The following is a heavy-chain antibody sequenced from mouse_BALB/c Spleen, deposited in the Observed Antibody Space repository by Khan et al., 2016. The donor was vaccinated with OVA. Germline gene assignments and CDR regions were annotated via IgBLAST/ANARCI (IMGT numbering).Heavy chain of an antibody. CDR1: GYSITSDYA. D-gene: IGHD1-1*01. CDR2: ISYSGRT. Sequence: EVQLQESGPGLVNPSQSLSLTCTVTGYSITSDYAWNWIRQFPGNKLEWMGYISYSGRTSYNPSLNSRLSITRDTSKNQVFLQLTSVTTEDTASYFCARSVTITTVVATDFDYWGQGTTLTVSS. V-gene: IGHV3-2*02. J-gene: IGHJ2*01. CDR3: ARSVTITTVVATDFDY.